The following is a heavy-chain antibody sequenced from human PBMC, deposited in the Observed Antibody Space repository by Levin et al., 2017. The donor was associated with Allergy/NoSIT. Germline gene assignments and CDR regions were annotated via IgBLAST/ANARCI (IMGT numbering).Heavy chain of an antibody. J-gene: IGHJ4*02. CDR1: GFTLYNYG. CDR2: IRGHGDTT. V-gene: IGHV3-23*01. Sequence: GGSLRLSCVVSGFTLYNYGTSWVRQAPGKGPEWVSSIRGHGDTTYYADSVKGRFTISRDNSKNTLYLQMNNLRAEDTALYYCASRPGADPYYFDYWGPGTLVTVSS. CDR3: ASRPGADPYYFDY. D-gene: IGHD7-27*01.